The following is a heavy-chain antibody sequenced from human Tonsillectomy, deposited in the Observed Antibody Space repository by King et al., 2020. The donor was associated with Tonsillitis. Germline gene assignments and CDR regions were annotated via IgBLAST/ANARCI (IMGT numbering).Heavy chain of an antibody. J-gene: IGHJ6*03. CDR1: GGSISSNTYY. D-gene: IGHD5-12*01. Sequence: QLQLQESGPGLVKPSETLSLTCTVSGGSISSNTYYWGWIRQPPGKGLEWFGSISYSGSTYYNPSLKSRVTISVDTSKNQFSLKLSSVTAADTAVYYCAGLGRGWGYEFSEAPDYYYYMDVWGKGTTVTVSS. V-gene: IGHV4-39*01. CDR3: AGLGRGWGYEFSEAPDYYYYMDV. CDR2: ISYSGST.